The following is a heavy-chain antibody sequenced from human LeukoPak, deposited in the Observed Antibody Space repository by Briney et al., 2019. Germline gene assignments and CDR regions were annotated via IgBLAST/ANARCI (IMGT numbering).Heavy chain of an antibody. CDR2: IYTSGST. J-gene: IGHJ4*02. D-gene: IGHD5-24*01. Sequence: SETLSLTCTVSGGSISSYYWSWIRQPAGKGLEWIGRIYTSGSTNYNPSLKSRVTMSVDTSKNQFSLKLSSVTAADTAVYYCARDGEMATIENYFEYWGQGTLVTVSS. CDR3: ARDGEMATIENYFEY. V-gene: IGHV4-4*07. CDR1: GGSISSYY.